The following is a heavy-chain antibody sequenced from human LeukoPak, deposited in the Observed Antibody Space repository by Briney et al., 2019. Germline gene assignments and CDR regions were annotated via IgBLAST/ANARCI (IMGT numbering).Heavy chain of an antibody. V-gene: IGHV3-23*01. D-gene: IGHD3-10*01. CDR2: ITDSGGST. Sequence: GGSLRLSCAASGFTFSSYVMSWVRQAPGKGLEWVSAITDSGGSTFYADSVKGRFTISRDNSKNTLYLQMNSLRAEDTAVYYCTTDPITMVRGWGQGTLVTISS. J-gene: IGHJ4*02. CDR1: GFTFSSYV. CDR3: TTDPITMVRG.